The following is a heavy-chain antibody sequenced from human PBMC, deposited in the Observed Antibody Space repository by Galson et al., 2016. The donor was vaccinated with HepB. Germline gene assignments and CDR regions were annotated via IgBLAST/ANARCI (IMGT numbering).Heavy chain of an antibody. D-gene: IGHD4/OR15-4a*01. CDR1: GFTSSIYA. CDR3: GRGPRALTVAATGANLDN. Sequence: SLRLSCAASGFTSSIYAMHWVRQAPGKGLEWVAVISYDGNNKYYADSVKGRFTISRDNSMDTLYLQMNSLRPDDTAVYYCGRGPRALTVAATGANLDNWGQGTLVTVSS. V-gene: IGHV3-30*04. CDR2: ISYDGNNK. J-gene: IGHJ4*02.